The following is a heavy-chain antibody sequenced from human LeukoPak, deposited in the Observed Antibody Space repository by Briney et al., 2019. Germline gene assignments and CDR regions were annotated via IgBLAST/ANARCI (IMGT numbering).Heavy chain of an antibody. Sequence: SETLSLTCTVSGGSISSYYWSWIRQPPGKGLEWIGYIYYSGSTNYNPSLKSRVTMSVDTSKNQFSLKLSSVTAADTAVYYCARVLLSNYDFWSGYSNWFDPWGQGTLVTVSS. J-gene: IGHJ5*02. CDR1: GGSISSYY. CDR2: IYYSGST. V-gene: IGHV4-59*01. CDR3: ARVLLSNYDFWSGYSNWFDP. D-gene: IGHD3-3*01.